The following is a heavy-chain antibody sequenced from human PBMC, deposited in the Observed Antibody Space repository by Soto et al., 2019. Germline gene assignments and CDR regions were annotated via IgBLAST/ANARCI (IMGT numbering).Heavy chain of an antibody. CDR2: IYYSGST. Sequence: QLQLQESGPGLVKPSETLSLTCTVSGGSISSSSYYWGWIRQPPGKGLEWIGSIYYSGSTYYNPSLKSRVTISVDTSKNQFSLKLSSVTAADTAVYYCARLGPSGYGDLLTGGDAFDIWGQGTMVTVSS. V-gene: IGHV4-39*01. CDR1: GGSISSSSYY. D-gene: IGHD4-17*01. J-gene: IGHJ3*02. CDR3: ARLGPSGYGDLLTGGDAFDI.